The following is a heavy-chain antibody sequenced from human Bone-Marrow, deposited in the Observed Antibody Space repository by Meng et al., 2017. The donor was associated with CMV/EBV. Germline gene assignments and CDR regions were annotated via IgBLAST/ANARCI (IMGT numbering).Heavy chain of an antibody. Sequence: ASVKVSCKASGYTFTSYGISWVRQAPGQGLEWMEWISAYNGNTNYAQKLQGRVTMTTDTSTSTAYMELRSLRSDDTAVYYCARDLYDFWRGYWWYYYGMDVWGQGTTVTVSS. CDR1: GYTFTSYG. D-gene: IGHD3-3*01. J-gene: IGHJ6*02. V-gene: IGHV1-18*01. CDR3: ARDLYDFWRGYWWYYYGMDV. CDR2: ISAYNGNT.